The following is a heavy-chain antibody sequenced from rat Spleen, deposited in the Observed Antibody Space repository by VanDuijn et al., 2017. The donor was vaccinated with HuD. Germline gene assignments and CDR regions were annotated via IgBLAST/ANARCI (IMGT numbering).Heavy chain of an antibody. CDR3: ARSDYSSPYYFDY. D-gene: IGHD1-2*01. V-gene: IGHV2S61*01. Sequence: QVQLKESGPDLVQPAQTLSLTCTVSGFQLSNYGVIWVRQPPGKGLAWMGVIWGNENANYNSALKSRLSISRDTSKSQVFLKMNNLQTEDTAMYFCARSDYSSPYYFDYWGQGVMVTVSS. CDR1: GFQLSNYG. CDR2: IWGNENA. J-gene: IGHJ2*01.